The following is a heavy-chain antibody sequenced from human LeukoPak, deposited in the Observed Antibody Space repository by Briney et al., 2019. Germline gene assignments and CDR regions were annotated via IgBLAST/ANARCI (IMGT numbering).Heavy chain of an antibody. CDR1: GYTFTDYY. D-gene: IGHD5-18*01. J-gene: IGHJ3*02. Sequence: ASVKVSCKASGYTFTDYYMNWVRQAPGQGLEWMGRINFNSGGTNYAQKFQGRVTMTRDTSISTAYMELSRLRSDDTAVYYCARLRRDTSDAFDMWGQGTIVTVSS. CDR2: INFNSGGT. CDR3: ARLRRDTSDAFDM. V-gene: IGHV1-2*06.